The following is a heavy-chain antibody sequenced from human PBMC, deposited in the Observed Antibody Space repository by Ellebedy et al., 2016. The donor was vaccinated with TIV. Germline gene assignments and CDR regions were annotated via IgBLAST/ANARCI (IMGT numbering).Heavy chain of an antibody. CDR1: GGSISSGSYY. V-gene: IGHV4-39*01. CDR2: IYYSGST. J-gene: IGHJ4*02. Sequence: SETLSLXXTVSGGSISSGSYYWGWIRQPPGKGLEWIGSIYYSGSTYYNPSLKSRVTISVDTSKNQFSLKLSSVTAADTAVYYCARQGCSSTSCYPLPGYWGQGTLVTVSS. CDR3: ARQGCSSTSCYPLPGY. D-gene: IGHD2-2*01.